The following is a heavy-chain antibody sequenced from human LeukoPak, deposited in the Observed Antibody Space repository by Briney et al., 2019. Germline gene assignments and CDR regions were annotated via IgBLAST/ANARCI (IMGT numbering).Heavy chain of an antibody. D-gene: IGHD6-13*01. Sequence: ASVKVSCKASGYTFTSYYMHWVRQAPGQGLGGMGLINPSGGSTSYAQKFQGRVTMTRDTSTSTVYMELSSLRSEDTAVYYCAKGRSSQQLAHFDYWGQGTLVTVSS. V-gene: IGHV1-46*03. CDR3: AKGRSSQQLAHFDY. J-gene: IGHJ4*02. CDR1: GYTFTSYY. CDR2: INPSGGST.